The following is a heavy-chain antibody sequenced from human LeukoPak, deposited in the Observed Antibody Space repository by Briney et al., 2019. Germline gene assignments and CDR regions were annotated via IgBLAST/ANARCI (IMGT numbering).Heavy chain of an antibody. V-gene: IGHV4-34*01. CDR1: GGSFSDYY. CDR3: ARRSYYDSSGYYRYRFYYYYMDV. CDR2: INHSGNT. D-gene: IGHD3-22*01. Sequence: SETLSLTCGVYGGSFSDYYWNWIRQPPGKGLECIGEINHSGNTHYNPSLKSRVTISVDTSKNQFSLKLTSVTAADMGVYYCARRSYYDSSGYYRYRFYYYYMDVWRKDTTV. J-gene: IGHJ6*03.